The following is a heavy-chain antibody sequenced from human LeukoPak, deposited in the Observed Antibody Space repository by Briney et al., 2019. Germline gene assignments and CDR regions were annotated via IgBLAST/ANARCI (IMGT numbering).Heavy chain of an antibody. CDR2: INSDGSSR. D-gene: IGHD5-12*01. V-gene: IGHV3-74*01. CDR3: AREDYSGYDFYDY. CDR1: GFTYNTYT. J-gene: IGHJ4*02. Sequence: GGSLRLSCAASGFTYNTYTINWVRQAPGKGLEWVSLINSDGSSRNYADSVKGRFTISRDNAKNTLYLQMNSLRVEDTAVYYCAREDYSGYDFYDYWGQGSLVTVSS.